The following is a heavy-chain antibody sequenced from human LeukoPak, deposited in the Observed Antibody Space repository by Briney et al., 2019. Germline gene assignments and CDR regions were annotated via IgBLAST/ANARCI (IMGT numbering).Heavy chain of an antibody. CDR3: ARGGYYGSGPMDV. CDR1: GLTLDDYA. Sequence: GRSLILSCAAPGLTLDDYAMHWVRQAPGKGLEWVSGISWNSGSIGYADSVKGRFTISRDNAKNSLYLQMNSLRAEDMALYYCARGGYYGSGPMDVWGKGTTVTVSS. V-gene: IGHV3-9*03. J-gene: IGHJ6*04. CDR2: ISWNSGSI. D-gene: IGHD3-10*01.